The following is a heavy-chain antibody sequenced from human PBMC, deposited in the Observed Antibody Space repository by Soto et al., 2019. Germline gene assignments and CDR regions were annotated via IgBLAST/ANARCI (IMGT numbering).Heavy chain of an antibody. CDR2: IYYSGST. CDR1: GGSISSGGYY. V-gene: IGHV4-31*03. D-gene: IGHD3-3*01. J-gene: IGHJ6*02. Sequence: SETLSLTCTVSGGSISSGGYYWSWIRQHPGKGLEWIGYIYYSGSTYYNPSLKSRVTISVDTSKNQFSLKLSSVTAADTAVYYSARDGLSPYDFWSGSATWYYYYGMDVWGQGTTVTVSS. CDR3: ARDGLSPYDFWSGSATWYYYYGMDV.